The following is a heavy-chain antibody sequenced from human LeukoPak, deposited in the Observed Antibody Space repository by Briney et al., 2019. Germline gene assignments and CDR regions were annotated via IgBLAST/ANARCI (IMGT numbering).Heavy chain of an antibody. D-gene: IGHD3-22*01. V-gene: IGHV3-23*01. Sequence: GGSLRLSCGASGFTFTTYSMTWVRQAPGKGLEWVSAISGSGGSTYYADSVKGRFTISRDNSKNTLYLQMNSLRAEDTAVYYCAKQVVYDSSGLHYWGQGTLVTVSS. J-gene: IGHJ4*02. CDR1: GFTFTTYS. CDR3: AKQVVYDSSGLHY. CDR2: ISGSGGST.